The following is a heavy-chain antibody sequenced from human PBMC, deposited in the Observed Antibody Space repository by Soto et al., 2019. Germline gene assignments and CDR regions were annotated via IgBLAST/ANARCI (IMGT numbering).Heavy chain of an antibody. V-gene: IGHV3-30*18. CDR3: AKDGVGWNWFDP. CDR2: ISYDGSNK. CDR1: GFTFSSYG. J-gene: IGHJ5*02. D-gene: IGHD3-10*01. Sequence: QVQLVESGGGVVQPGRSLRLSCAASGFTFSSYGMHWVRQAPGKGLEWVAVISYDGSNKYYADSVKGRFTISRDNSKNTLYLQMNSLRAEDTAVYYCAKDGVGWNWFDPWGQGTLVTVSS.